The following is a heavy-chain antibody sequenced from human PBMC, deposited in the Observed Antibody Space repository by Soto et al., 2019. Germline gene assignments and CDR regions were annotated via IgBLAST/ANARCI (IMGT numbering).Heavy chain of an antibody. D-gene: IGHD2-15*01. J-gene: IGHJ6*03. CDR3: ARVMRFYCSGGSCYSNYYYYYMDV. V-gene: IGHV4-31*03. CDR1: GGSISSGGYY. Sequence: QVQLQESGPGLVKPSQTLSLTCTVSGGSISSGGYYWSWIRQHPGKGLEWIGYIYYSRSTYYNPSLKSRVTISVDTSKNQFSLKLSSVTAADTAVYYCARVMRFYCSGGSCYSNYYYYYMDVWGKGTTVTVSS. CDR2: IYYSRST.